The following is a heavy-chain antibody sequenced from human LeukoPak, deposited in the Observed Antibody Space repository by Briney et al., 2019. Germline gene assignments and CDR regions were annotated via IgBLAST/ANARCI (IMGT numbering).Heavy chain of an antibody. CDR2: IYISGNT. J-gene: IGHJ4*02. D-gene: IGHD3-22*01. CDR3: SYDQSGYYHY. Sequence: SETLFLTCTVSGGSLSGYYWNWIRQPAGKGLEWIGRIYISGNTWYKPSLQSRVTMSVDTSKNQFSLKMSSLTAADTAVYLGSYDQSGYYHYWGQGTRVTVSS. V-gene: IGHV4-4*07. CDR1: GGSLSGYY.